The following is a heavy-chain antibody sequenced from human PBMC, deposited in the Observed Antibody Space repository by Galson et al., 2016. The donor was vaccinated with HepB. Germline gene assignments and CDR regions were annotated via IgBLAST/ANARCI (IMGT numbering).Heavy chain of an antibody. Sequence: SLRLSCAASGFTFSRYDMHWVRQAPGKGLEWVAVISSDGSNKYYADSVKGRFTISRDNSKNTLYLQMNSLRAEDTAVYYCVKDGYSGSYDYWGQGTLVTVSS. V-gene: IGHV3-30*01. J-gene: IGHJ4*02. D-gene: IGHD1-26*01. CDR3: VKDGYSGSYDY. CDR2: ISSDGSNK. CDR1: GFTFSRYD.